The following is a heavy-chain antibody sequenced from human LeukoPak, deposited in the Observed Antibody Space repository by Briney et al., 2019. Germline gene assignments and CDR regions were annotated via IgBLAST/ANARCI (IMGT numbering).Heavy chain of an antibody. CDR1: GFTFSNYD. CDR3: AKDPWGGSNPSSMDV. D-gene: IGHD1-26*01. CDR2: ISGSGGSA. J-gene: IGHJ6*02. V-gene: IGHV3-23*01. Sequence: GGSLRLSCAASGFTFSNYDMNWVRQAPGKGLEWVSAISGSGGSAYYADSVKGRFTISRDNSKNTLYLQMNSLRVEDTAVYYCAKDPWGGSNPSSMDVWGQGTTVTVPS.